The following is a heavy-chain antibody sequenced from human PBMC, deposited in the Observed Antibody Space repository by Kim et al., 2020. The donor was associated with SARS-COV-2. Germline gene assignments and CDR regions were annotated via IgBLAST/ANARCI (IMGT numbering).Heavy chain of an antibody. J-gene: IGHJ4*02. CDR1: GDSVSSNSAA. D-gene: IGHD5-12*01. V-gene: IGHV6-1*01. CDR3: ARTAGYNMEY. Sequence: SQTLSLTCAISGDSVSSNSAAWNWIRQSPSRGFEWLGRTYYRSKWFNDYAVSVKSRIIINPDTSKNQFSLQLNSVTLEDTAVYYCARTAGYNMEYWGQGTLVTVSS. CDR2: TYYRSKWFN.